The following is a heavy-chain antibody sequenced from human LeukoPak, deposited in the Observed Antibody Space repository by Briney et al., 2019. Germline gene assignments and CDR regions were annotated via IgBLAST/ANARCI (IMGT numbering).Heavy chain of an antibody. D-gene: IGHD2-2*01. CDR2: IYYSGGNT. V-gene: IGHV3-23*01. Sequence: GGSLRLSCAASGFMFSNFAMSWVRQAPGKGLEWVSTIYYSGGNTYSADSVKGRFTISRENAKNTLYLQMNSLRAEDTAVYYCAKDQGQAVVPRRFDNWGQGTLVTVSS. CDR1: GFMFSNFA. CDR3: AKDQGQAVVPRRFDN. J-gene: IGHJ4*02.